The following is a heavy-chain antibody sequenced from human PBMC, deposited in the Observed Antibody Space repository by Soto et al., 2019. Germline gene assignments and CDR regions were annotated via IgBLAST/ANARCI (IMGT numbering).Heavy chain of an antibody. D-gene: IGHD6-13*01. J-gene: IGHJ6*02. V-gene: IGHV4-39*01. CDR2: IYYSGST. CDR1: GGSFSSYY. CDR3: ASGYSSSGDYYYGMDV. Sequence: PSETLSLTCAVYGGSFSSYYWGWIRQPPGKGLEWIGSIYYSGSTYYNPSLKSRVTISVDTSKNQFSLKLSSVTAADTAVYYCASGYSSSGDYYYGMDVWGQGTTVTVSS.